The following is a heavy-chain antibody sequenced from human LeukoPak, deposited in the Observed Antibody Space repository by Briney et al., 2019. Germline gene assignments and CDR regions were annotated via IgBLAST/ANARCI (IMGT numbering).Heavy chain of an antibody. J-gene: IGHJ4*02. CDR1: GGSISSYY. D-gene: IGHD5-18*01. CDR2: IYYSGST. CDR3: ARLGYSYGAIDY. Sequence: SETLSLTCTVSGGSISSYYWSWIRQPPGKGPEWIGYIYYSGSTNYNPSLKSRVTISVDTSKNQFSLKLSSVTAADTAVYYCARLGYSYGAIDYWGQGTLVTVSS. V-gene: IGHV4-59*08.